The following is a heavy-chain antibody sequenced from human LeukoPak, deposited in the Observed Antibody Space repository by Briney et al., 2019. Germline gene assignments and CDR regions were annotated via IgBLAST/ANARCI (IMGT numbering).Heavy chain of an antibody. CDR1: GFSVSTYA. CDR2: MSGSGAKT. Sequence: GGSLRLSCAVSGFSVSTYAMSWVRQAPGKGLEWVSSMSGSGAKTNYADSVKGRFTISRDNSKNTLYLHMNSLRAEDTAVYYCAVLRFLEWLSRGGGMDVWGQGTTVTVSS. J-gene: IGHJ6*02. D-gene: IGHD3-3*01. CDR3: AVLRFLEWLSRGGGMDV. V-gene: IGHV3-23*01.